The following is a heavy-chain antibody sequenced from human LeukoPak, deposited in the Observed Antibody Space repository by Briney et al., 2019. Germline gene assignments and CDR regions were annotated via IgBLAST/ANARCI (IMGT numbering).Heavy chain of an antibody. CDR3: TRRYGDHSGWAGYHDS. CDR2: IRCDGSST. Sequence: GGSLRLSCVASGFSFRDYIMHWVRQAPGKGLGYVSAIRCDGSSTVYPNSVKGRFTISRDNSKSTLYLQLGSLRAEDTAVYYCTRRYGDHSGWAGYHDSWGQGTLVTVSS. CDR1: GFSFRDYI. V-gene: IGHV3-64*01. J-gene: IGHJ4*02. D-gene: IGHD6-19*01.